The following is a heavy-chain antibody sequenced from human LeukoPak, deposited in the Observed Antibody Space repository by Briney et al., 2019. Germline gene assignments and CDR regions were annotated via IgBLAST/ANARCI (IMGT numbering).Heavy chain of an antibody. V-gene: IGHV3-23*01. CDR3: ANIAPRKVYYYYMDV. Sequence: GGSLRLSCAASGFIFSSHGMNWVRQAPGKGLEWVSGISPSGDITYYADSVKGRFTISRDNSKNTLYLQMDSLRAEDTAVYYCANIAPRKVYYYYMDVWGKGTTVTVSS. J-gene: IGHJ6*03. CDR2: ISPSGDIT. D-gene: IGHD6-6*01. CDR1: GFIFSSHG.